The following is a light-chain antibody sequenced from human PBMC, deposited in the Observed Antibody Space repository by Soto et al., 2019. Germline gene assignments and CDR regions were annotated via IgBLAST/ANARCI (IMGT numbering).Light chain of an antibody. Sequence: QSVLNQPPSASGSPGQSVTISCTGTSSDVGGYNYVSWYQQHPGKAPKLMIYEVSKRPSGVPDRFSGSKSGNTASLTVSGLQAEDEADYYCSSYAGSNNWGVFGTGTKLTVL. V-gene: IGLV2-8*01. CDR2: EVS. CDR1: SSDVGGYNY. J-gene: IGLJ1*01. CDR3: SSYAGSNNWGV.